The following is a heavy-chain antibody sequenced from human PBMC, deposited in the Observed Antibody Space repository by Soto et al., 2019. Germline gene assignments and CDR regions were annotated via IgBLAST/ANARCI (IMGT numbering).Heavy chain of an antibody. D-gene: IGHD6-6*01. CDR2: ISGSGGST. CDR1: GFTFSSYA. Sequence: EVQLVESGGGLVQPGGSLRLSCAASGFTFSSYAMSWVRQAPGKGLEWVSAISGSGGSTYYADSVKVRFTISRANYKNTLYLQMNRLRAEETAVYYCETIPSYSSSCAGYLGQGTLVTL. V-gene: IGHV3-23*04. CDR3: ETIPSYSSSCAGY. J-gene: IGHJ4*02.